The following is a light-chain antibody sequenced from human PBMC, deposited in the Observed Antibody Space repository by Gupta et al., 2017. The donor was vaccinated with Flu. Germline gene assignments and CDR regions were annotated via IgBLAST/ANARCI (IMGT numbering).Light chain of an antibody. CDR2: WAS. V-gene: IGKV4-1*01. CDR1: QSILYSSNDKNY. CDR3: HQYYSTLPWT. Sequence: DIVMTQSPDSLAVSLGERATINCKSSQSILYSSNDKNYLAWYQQKPGQPPKLLIYWASTRESGVPDRFSGSGSGTDCTLTFCSLQAEDVAVYYCHQYYSTLPWTFGQGTKVEIK. J-gene: IGKJ1*01.